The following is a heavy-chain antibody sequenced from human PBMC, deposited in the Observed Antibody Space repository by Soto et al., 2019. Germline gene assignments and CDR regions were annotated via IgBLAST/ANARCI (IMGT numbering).Heavy chain of an antibody. J-gene: IGHJ6*02. D-gene: IGHD2-15*01. CDR3: AGVSVGGVMDV. Sequence: PSETLSLTCSVSNGSVSSGNYFWTWIRQPPGKGLEWIGYIYYSGSTYYTPSLKSRLTISVDTSKNQFSLKLSSVTAADTAVYYCAGVSVGGVMDVWGQGTTVTVSS. CDR1: NGSVSSGNYF. V-gene: IGHV4-30-4*01. CDR2: IYYSGST.